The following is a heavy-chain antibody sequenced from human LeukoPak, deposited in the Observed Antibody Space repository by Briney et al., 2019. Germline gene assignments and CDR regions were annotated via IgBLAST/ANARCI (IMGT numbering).Heavy chain of an antibody. D-gene: IGHD6-13*01. V-gene: IGHV4-4*07. CDR2: IYSTGST. CDR3: ARESYTSGWYIFDS. CDR1: GGSISSYY. Sequence: PETLSLTCTVSGGSISSYYWSWIRQPAGKGLEWIGRIYSTGSTNYNPSLKSRVTMSVDSSKDQFSLNMSSVTAADTAMYFCARESYTSGWYIFDSWGQGTLVTVSS. J-gene: IGHJ4*02.